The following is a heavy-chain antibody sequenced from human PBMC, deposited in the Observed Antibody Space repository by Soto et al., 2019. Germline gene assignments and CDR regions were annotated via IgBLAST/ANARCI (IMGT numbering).Heavy chain of an antibody. CDR1: GYTFTSYA. Sequence: ASVKVSCNASGYTFTSYAMHWVRQAPGQRLEWMGWINAGNGDTKYSQKFQGRVTITTDTSASTAYMALRSLRSDDTAVYYCAREGVAPYYYYGIDGWGQGTPVTVSS. V-gene: IGHV1-3*01. CDR3: AREGVAPYYYYGIDG. D-gene: IGHD5-12*01. J-gene: IGHJ6*02. CDR2: INAGNGDT.